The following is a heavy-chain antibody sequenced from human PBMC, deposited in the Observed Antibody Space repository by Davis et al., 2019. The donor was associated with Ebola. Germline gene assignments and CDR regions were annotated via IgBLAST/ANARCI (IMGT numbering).Heavy chain of an antibody. CDR2: LGTSADT. D-gene: IGHD1-26*01. J-gene: IGHJ3*02. CDR1: GFSVSDKH. V-gene: IGHV3-53*01. CDR3: AKDTSNIWFDI. Sequence: GESLKISCAGSGFSVSDKHMSWVRQAPGKGLEWVSTLGTSADTYYADSVKGRFTISRDNSKNTLYLQMNGLRVEDTAIYYCAKDTSNIWFDIWGQGTNVTVSS.